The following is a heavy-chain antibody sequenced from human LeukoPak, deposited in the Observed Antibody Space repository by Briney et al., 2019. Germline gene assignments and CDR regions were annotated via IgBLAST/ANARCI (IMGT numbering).Heavy chain of an antibody. CDR3: AKTFYDVLTGDQGDWLDP. CDR2: IAYDGTNK. V-gene: IGHV3-30-3*01. J-gene: IGHJ5*02. D-gene: IGHD3-9*01. CDR1: GFTFNIYD. Sequence: GGSLRLSCAASGFTFNIYDMHWVRQAPGKGLEWLALIAYDGTNKNYADSVKGRFTISRDNSKNTLYLQMNSLRPEDTAIYYCAKTFYDVLTGDQGDWLDPWGQGTLVTVSS.